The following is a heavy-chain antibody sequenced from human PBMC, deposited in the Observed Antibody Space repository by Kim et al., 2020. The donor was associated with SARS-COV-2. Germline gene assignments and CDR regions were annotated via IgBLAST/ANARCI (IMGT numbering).Heavy chain of an antibody. D-gene: IGHD3-10*01. J-gene: IGHJ4*02. Sequence: TYYNPSLKSRVTISVDTSKNQFSLKLSSVTAADTAVYYCATVSGGSGNIVWGQGTLVTVSS. CDR3: ATVSGGSGNIV. V-gene: IGHV4-31*02. CDR2: T.